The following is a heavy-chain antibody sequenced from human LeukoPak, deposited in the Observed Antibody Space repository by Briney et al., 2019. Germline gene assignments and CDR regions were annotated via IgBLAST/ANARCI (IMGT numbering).Heavy chain of an antibody. CDR2: IYYSGSS. CDR3: ARNHLLLWFGGAYNWFYP. D-gene: IGHD3-10*01. V-gene: IGHV4-39*01. J-gene: IGHJ5*02. Sequence: SETLSLTCTVSGGSISSSSYYWGWIRQPPGKGLEWIGSIYYSGSSYYNPSLKSRVTISVDTSKNQFSLKLSTGTAADTAVYYCARNHLLLWFGGAYNWFYPWGQGTLVTVSS. CDR1: GGSISSSSYY.